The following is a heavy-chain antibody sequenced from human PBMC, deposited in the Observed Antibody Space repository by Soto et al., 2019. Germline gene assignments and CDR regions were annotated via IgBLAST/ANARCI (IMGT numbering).Heavy chain of an antibody. V-gene: IGHV1-69*06. Sequence: SVKVSCKASGGTFDRHTINWVRQAPGQGLEWMGGIIPIFSTPKYAQKFQGRVMLTADKSTSTAYTELSSLRYEDTAVYYCARGGLQAQGVQYNHYAMDVWGQGTTVTVSS. J-gene: IGHJ6*02. CDR1: GGTFDRHT. D-gene: IGHD4-4*01. CDR2: IIPIFSTP. CDR3: ARGGLQAQGVQYNHYAMDV.